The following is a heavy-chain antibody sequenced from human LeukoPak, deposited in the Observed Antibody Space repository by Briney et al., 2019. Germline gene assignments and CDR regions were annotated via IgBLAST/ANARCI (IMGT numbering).Heavy chain of an antibody. CDR3: AKDDGYRYDNGGWFDY. CDR1: GFTFYIYA. CDR2: ISGSGGST. D-gene: IGHD5-18*01. V-gene: IGHV3-23*01. J-gene: IGHJ4*02. Sequence: GGSLRLSCAASGFTFYIYAMSWVRQAPGKGLEWVSAISGSGGSTYYADSVKGRFTISRDNSKNTLYLQMNSLRAEDTAVYYCAKDDGYRYDNGGWFDYWGQGTLVTVSS.